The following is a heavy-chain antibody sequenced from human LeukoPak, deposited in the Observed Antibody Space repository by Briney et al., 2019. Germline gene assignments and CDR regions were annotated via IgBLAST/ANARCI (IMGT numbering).Heavy chain of an antibody. CDR1: GYTFTGYY. Sequence: ASVKVSCKASGYTFTGYYMHWVRQAPGQGLEWMGWINPNSGGTNYAQKFQGRVTMTRDTSISTAYMELSRLRSDDTAVYYCAREYPRYCSSTSCYSRRYNWFDPWGQGTLVTVPS. V-gene: IGHV1-2*02. CDR2: INPNSGGT. J-gene: IGHJ5*02. D-gene: IGHD2-2*01. CDR3: AREYPRYCSSTSCYSRRYNWFDP.